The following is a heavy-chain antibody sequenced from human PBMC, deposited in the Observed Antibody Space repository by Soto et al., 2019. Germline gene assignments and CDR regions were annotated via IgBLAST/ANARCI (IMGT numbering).Heavy chain of an antibody. Sequence: EVQLVESGGGLVQPAGSLRLSCEASGFTFRTDSMNWIRQAPGKGLELVSYIRSSSSRIYYADSVKARFTISRDNAKKSVFLHINSVKAEDTAVYYCARGYPGQYANCGQGAPVTVSS. CDR2: IRSSSSRI. CDR1: GFTFRTDS. V-gene: IGHV3-48*01. D-gene: IGHD1-20*01. J-gene: IGHJ4*02. CDR3: ARGYPGQYAN.